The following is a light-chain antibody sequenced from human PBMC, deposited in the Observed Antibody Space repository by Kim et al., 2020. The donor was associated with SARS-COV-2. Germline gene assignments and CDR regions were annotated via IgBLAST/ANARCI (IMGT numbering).Light chain of an antibody. CDR2: GAS. CDR3: QQYDTSRT. J-gene: IGKJ1*01. V-gene: IGKV3-20*01. CDR1: QRLSSSY. Sequence: LSPGETPTPPCRASQRLSSSYLAWYQQKPGQAPRLLIYGASSRATGIPDRFSGSGSGTDFTLTISRLEPEDSAVYYCQQYDTSRTFGQGTKVDIK.